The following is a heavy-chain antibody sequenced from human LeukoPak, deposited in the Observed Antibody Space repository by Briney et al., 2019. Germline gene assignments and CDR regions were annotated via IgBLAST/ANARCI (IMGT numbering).Heavy chain of an antibody. CDR2: INHSGST. J-gene: IGHJ6*03. CDR3: VRSKRSGRTYYYYYMDV. CDR1: GGSFSGYY. V-gene: IGHV4-34*01. Sequence: PSETLSLTCAVYGGSFSGYYWSWIRQPPGKGLEWIGEINHSGSTNYNPSLKSRVTISVDTSKNQFSLKLSSVTAADTAVYYCVRSKRSGRTYYYYYMDVWGKGTTVTVSS.